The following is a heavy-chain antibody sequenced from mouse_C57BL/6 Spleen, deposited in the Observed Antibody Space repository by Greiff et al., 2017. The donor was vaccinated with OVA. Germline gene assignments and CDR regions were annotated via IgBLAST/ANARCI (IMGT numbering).Heavy chain of an antibody. V-gene: IGHV1-15*01. CDR3: TRSAYYSLFDY. CDR1: GYTFTDYE. J-gene: IGHJ2*01. CDR2: IDPETGGT. D-gene: IGHD2-12*01. Sequence: VKLMESGAELVRPGASVTLSCKASGYTFTDYEMHWVKQTPVHGLEWIGAIDPETGGTAYNQKFKGKAILTADKSSSTAYMELRSLTSEDSAVYYCTRSAYYSLFDYWGQGTTLTVSS.